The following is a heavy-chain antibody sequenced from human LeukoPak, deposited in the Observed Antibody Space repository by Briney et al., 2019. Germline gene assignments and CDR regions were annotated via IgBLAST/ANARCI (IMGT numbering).Heavy chain of an antibody. V-gene: IGHV1-46*01. J-gene: IGHJ4*02. D-gene: IGHD5-18*01. CDR1: GYTFTGYY. CDR2: INPSGGST. Sequence: ASVKVSCKASGYTFTGYYMHWVRQAPGQGLEWMGIINPSGGSTSYAQKFQGRVTMTRDMSTSTVYMELSSLRSEDTAVYYWARASRYSYGHFLSWGQGTLVTVSS. CDR3: ARASRYSYGHFLS.